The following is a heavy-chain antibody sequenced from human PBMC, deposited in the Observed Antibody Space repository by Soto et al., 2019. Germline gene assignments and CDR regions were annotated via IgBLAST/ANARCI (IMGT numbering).Heavy chain of an antibody. Sequence: QVQLVESGGGVVQPGRSLRLSCAASGFTFSSYAMHWVRQAPGKGLEWVAVISYDGSNKYYADSVKGRFTISRDNSKNTLYLQMNSLRAEDTAVYYCARETSSSWYYSSGYYYGMDVWGQGTTVTVSS. V-gene: IGHV3-30-3*01. CDR3: ARETSSSWYYSSGYYYGMDV. CDR2: ISYDGSNK. J-gene: IGHJ6*02. D-gene: IGHD6-13*01. CDR1: GFTFSSYA.